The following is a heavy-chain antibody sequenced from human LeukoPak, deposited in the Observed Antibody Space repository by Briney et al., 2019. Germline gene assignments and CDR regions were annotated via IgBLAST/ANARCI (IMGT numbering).Heavy chain of an antibody. V-gene: IGHV3-30*03. J-gene: IGHJ4*02. CDR1: GFTFSSYG. Sequence: PGRSLGLSCAASGFTFSSYGMHWVRQAPGKGLEWVAVISYDGSNKYYADSVKGRFTISRDNSKNTLYLQMNSLRAEDTAVYYCARGYYDILTGYYFDYWGQGTLVTVSS. CDR3: ARGYYDILTGYYFDY. D-gene: IGHD3-9*01. CDR2: ISYDGSNK.